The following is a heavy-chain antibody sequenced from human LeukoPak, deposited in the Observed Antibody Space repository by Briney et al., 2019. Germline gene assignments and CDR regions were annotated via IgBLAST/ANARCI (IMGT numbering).Heavy chain of an antibody. CDR3: GRAGFGTAYNRFYYYMDV. CDR2: IFHSGIA. J-gene: IGHJ6*03. D-gene: IGHD3-16*01. CDR1: NYPITSDYY. Sequence: PSDTLSLTCAVSNYPITSDYYWVWIRHPPGPGLEWIRQIFHSGIAHYNPSLKSRVTMSVDTSRSQFSVNLNSVTAADTAVYFCGRAGFGTAYNRFYYYMDVWGKGTTVTVSS. V-gene: IGHV4-38-2*01.